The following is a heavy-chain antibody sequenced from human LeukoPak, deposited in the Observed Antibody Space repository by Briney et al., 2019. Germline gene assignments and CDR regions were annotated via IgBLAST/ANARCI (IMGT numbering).Heavy chain of an antibody. D-gene: IGHD3-16*02. CDR1: GYTFTGYY. CDR3: ARDWDYDYVWGSYRSLYYFDY. CDR2: INPNSGGT. Sequence: ASVKVSCKASGYTFTGYYMHWVRQAPGQGLEWMGWINPNSGGTNYAQKFQGRVTMTRDTSISTAYMELSRLRSDDTAVYYCARDWDYDYVWGSYRSLYYFDYWGQGTLVTVSS. J-gene: IGHJ4*02. V-gene: IGHV1-2*02.